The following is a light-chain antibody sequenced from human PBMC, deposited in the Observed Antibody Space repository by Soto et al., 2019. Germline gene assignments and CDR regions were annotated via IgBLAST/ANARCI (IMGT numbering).Light chain of an antibody. Sequence: DIQMTQSPSTLSAFVGDRVTITCRASRSITTWLAWYQQKPGKAPNLLISKASNLESGVPSRFSGTGTGTEFTLTISRLQPDDFATYYCQHYNHFPDTFGQGTKVEMK. CDR2: KAS. CDR3: QHYNHFPDT. CDR1: RSITTW. J-gene: IGKJ2*01. V-gene: IGKV1-5*03.